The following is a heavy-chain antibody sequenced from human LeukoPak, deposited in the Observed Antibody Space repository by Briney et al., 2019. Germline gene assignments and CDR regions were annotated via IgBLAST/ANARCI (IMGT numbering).Heavy chain of an antibody. J-gene: IGHJ4*02. Sequence: SETLSLTCAVSGGSIISSSYNWGWIRQPPGKGLEWIGTIYHSGTTYYNPSLKSRVTISVDTSKNQFFLKLSSVTAADTAVYYCARGVGGSYYVGFFDYWGQGTLVTVSS. D-gene: IGHD1-26*01. CDR1: GGSIISSSYN. CDR3: ARGVGGSYYVGFFDY. CDR2: IYHSGTT. V-gene: IGHV4-39*01.